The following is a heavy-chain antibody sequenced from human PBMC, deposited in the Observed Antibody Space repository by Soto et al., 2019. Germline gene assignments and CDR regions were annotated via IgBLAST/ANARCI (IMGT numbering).Heavy chain of an antibody. V-gene: IGHV4-31*03. J-gene: IGHJ3*02. Sequence: SETLSLTCTVSGGSISSGGYYWSWIRQHPGKGLEWIGYIYYSGSTYYNPSLKSRVTISVDTSKNQFSLKLSSVTAADTAVYYCAREPYYYDSSGYSLDAFDIWGQGTMVTVSS. D-gene: IGHD3-22*01. CDR2: IYYSGST. CDR3: AREPYYYDSSGYSLDAFDI. CDR1: GGSISSGGYY.